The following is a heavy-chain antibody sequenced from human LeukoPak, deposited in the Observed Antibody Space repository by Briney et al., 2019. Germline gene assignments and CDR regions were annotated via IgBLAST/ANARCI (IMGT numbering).Heavy chain of an antibody. J-gene: IGHJ4*02. Sequence: GASVKVSCKASGGTFSSYAISWVRQAPGQGLEWMGGIIPIFGTANYAQKFQGRVTITTDESTSTAYMELSSLRSEDTAVYYCARSFLEWSDFDYWGQGTLVTVSS. CDR1: GGTFSSYA. V-gene: IGHV1-69*05. CDR2: IIPIFGTA. D-gene: IGHD3-3*01. CDR3: ARSFLEWSDFDY.